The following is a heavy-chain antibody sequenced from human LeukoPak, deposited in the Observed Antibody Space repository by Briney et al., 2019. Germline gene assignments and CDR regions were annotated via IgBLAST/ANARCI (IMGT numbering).Heavy chain of an antibody. CDR2: ISSSGSTI. CDR3: ARKLWVTTPDY. D-gene: IGHD4-17*01. J-gene: IGHJ4*02. Sequence: GGSLRLSCAASGFTFSDNYMSWIRQAPGKGLEWVSYISSSGSTIYYADSVKGRFTISRDNAKNSLYLQMNSLRAEDTAVYYCARKLWVTTPDYWGQGTLVTVSS. V-gene: IGHV3-11*01. CDR1: GFTFSDNY.